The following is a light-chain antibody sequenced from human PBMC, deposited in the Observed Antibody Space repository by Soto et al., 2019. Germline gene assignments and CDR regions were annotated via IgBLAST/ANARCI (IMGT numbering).Light chain of an antibody. J-gene: IGLJ1*01. V-gene: IGLV1-51*01. CDR3: GTWAGSLSDGRV. CDR1: TSNIGNNY. Sequence: QSVLAQPPSVSAAPGQNVTISCSGSTSNIGNNYVSWYQQLPGAAPKLLIYDNHKRPSGVPDRFSGSKSGTSATLGITGLQPGDEADYYCGTWAGSLSDGRVFGTGTKLTVL. CDR2: DNH.